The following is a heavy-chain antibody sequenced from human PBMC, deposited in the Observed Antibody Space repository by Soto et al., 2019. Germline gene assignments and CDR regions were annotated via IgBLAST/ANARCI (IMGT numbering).Heavy chain of an antibody. V-gene: IGHV3-23*01. CDR1: GFTFSSYA. Sequence: EVQLLESGGGLVQPGGSLRLSCAASGFTFSSYAMSWVRQAPGKGLEWVSAISGSGGSTYYADSVKGRFTISRDNSKNTLYLQMNSLRAEDTAVYYCAKEIEGATIPTEYFQHWGQGTLVTVSS. D-gene: IGHD1-26*01. CDR2: ISGSGGST. CDR3: AKEIEGATIPTEYFQH. J-gene: IGHJ1*01.